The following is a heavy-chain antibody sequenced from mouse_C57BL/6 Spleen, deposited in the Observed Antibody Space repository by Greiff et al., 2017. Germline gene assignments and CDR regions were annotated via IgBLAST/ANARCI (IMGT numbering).Heavy chain of an antibody. CDR1: GYTFTSYW. J-gene: IGHJ4*01. D-gene: IGHD1-1*01. V-gene: IGHV1-61*01. CDR3: ATQLRGYAMDY. Sequence: QVQLQQPGAELVRPGSSVKLSCKASGYTFTSYWMDWVKQRPGQGLEWIGNIYPSDSETHYNQKFKDKATLTVDKSSSTAYMQLSSLTSEDSAVYYCATQLRGYAMDYWGQGTSVTVSS. CDR2: IYPSDSET.